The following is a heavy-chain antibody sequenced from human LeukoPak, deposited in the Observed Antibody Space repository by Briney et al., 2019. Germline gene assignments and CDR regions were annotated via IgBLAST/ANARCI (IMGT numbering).Heavy chain of an antibody. CDR1: GFTFSSYG. CDR3: AKVETGYSSGWSDY. J-gene: IGHJ4*02. V-gene: IGHV3-30*02. CDR2: IRYDGSNK. Sequence: GGSLRLSCAASGFTFSSYGMHWVRQAPGKGLEWVAFIRYDGSNKYYADSVKGRFTISRDNSKNTLYLQMNSLRAEDTAVYYCAKVETGYSSGWSDYWGQGTPVTVSS. D-gene: IGHD6-19*01.